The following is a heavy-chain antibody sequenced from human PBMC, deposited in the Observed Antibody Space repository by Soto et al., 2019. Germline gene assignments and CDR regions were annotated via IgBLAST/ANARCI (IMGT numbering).Heavy chain of an antibody. CDR1: GFAFSAYY. V-gene: IGHV3-11*01. CDR3: ATAPRTPHP. CDR2: ISPSGTDK. Sequence: GGSLRLSCAASGFAFSAYYMTWFRQTPGKGLECLSYISPSGTDKVYADSVKGRFTISRDNAKNSLYLQMNSLRAEDTAVYYCATAPRTPHPWGLGTLVTVSS. J-gene: IGHJ5*02.